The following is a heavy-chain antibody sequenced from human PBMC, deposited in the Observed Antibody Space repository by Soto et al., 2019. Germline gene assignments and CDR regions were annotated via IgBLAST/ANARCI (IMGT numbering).Heavy chain of an antibody. CDR2: INHSGGT. CDR3: ARSAYYYDSSGYYGYYFDY. Sequence: PSETLSLTCAVYGGSFSGYYWSWIRQPPGKGLEWIGEINHSGGTNYNPSLKSRVTISVDTSKNQFSLKLSSVTAADTAVYYCARSAYYYDSSGYYGYYFDYWGQGTLVTVSS. D-gene: IGHD3-22*01. V-gene: IGHV4-34*01. J-gene: IGHJ4*02. CDR1: GGSFSGYY.